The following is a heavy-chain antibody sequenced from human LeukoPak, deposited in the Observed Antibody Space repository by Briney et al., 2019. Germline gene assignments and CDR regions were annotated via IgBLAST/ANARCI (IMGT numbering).Heavy chain of an antibody. CDR3: ARLWLYNWGFDP. V-gene: IGHV4-31*03. CDR2: IYYSGST. D-gene: IGHD1-1*01. Sequence: HPSQTLSLTCTVSGVSISSGGYSWRWLRQHPGKGLEWIEYIYYSGSTYYNPSLKSRVTISVDTSKNQLSLKLSSVTAADTAVYYCARLWLYNWGFDPWGQGTLVTVSS. CDR1: GVSISSGGYS. J-gene: IGHJ5*02.